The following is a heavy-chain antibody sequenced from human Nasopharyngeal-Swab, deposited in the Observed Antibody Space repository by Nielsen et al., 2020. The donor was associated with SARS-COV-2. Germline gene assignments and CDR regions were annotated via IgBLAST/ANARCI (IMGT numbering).Heavy chain of an antibody. Sequence: GGSLRLSCAASGFTFSSYWMSWVRQAPGKGLEWVANIKQDGSEKYYVDSVKGRFTIPRDNAKNSLYLQMNSLRAEDTAVYYCARDGAFSSYYGPPFYYYYGMDVWGQGTTVTVSS. CDR3: ARDGAFSSYYGPPFYYYYGMDV. CDR2: IKQDGSEK. V-gene: IGHV3-7*01. J-gene: IGHJ6*02. D-gene: IGHD4-17*01. CDR1: GFTFSSYW.